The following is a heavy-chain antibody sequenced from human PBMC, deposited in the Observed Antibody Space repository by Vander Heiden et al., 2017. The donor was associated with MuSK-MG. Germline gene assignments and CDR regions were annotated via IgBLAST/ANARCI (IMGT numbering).Heavy chain of an antibody. J-gene: IGHJ6*03. CDR3: AKDQYITIFGVVIPYYYYYMDV. CDR2: ISYDGSNK. CDR1: GFTFSSYG. Sequence: QVQLVESGGGVVQPGRSLRLSCAAFGFTFSSYGMHWVRQAPGKGLEWVAVISYDGSNKYYADSVKGRFTISRDNSKNTLYLQMNSLRAEDTAVYYCAKDQYITIFGVVIPYYYYYMDVWGKGTTVTVSS. V-gene: IGHV3-30*18. D-gene: IGHD3-3*01.